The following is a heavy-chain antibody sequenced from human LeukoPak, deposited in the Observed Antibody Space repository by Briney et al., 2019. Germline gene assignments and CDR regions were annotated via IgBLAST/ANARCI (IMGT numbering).Heavy chain of an antibody. Sequence: GASVKVSCKASGYTFTGYYMHWVRQAPGQGLEWMGWINPNSGGTNYAQKFQGWVTMTRDTSISTAYMELSRLRSDDTAVYYCARGYCGGDCYPCSGQTAAFDIWGQGTMVTVSS. V-gene: IGHV1-2*04. J-gene: IGHJ3*02. D-gene: IGHD2-21*02. CDR2: INPNSGGT. CDR3: ARGYCGGDCYPCSGQTAAFDI. CDR1: GYTFTGYY.